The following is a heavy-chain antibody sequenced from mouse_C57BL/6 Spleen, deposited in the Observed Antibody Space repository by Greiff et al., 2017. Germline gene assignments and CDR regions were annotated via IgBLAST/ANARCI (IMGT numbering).Heavy chain of an antibody. J-gene: IGHJ3*01. CDR1: GYTFTSYG. Sequence: QVQLQESGAELARPGASVKLSCKASGYTFTSYGISWVKQRTGQGLEWIGEIYPRSGNTYYNEKFKGKATLTADKSSSTAYMELRSLTSEDSAVYFCARRDYDGEKTWFAYWGQGTLVTVSA. CDR2: IYPRSGNT. V-gene: IGHV1-81*01. CDR3: ARRDYDGEKTWFAY. D-gene: IGHD2-4*01.